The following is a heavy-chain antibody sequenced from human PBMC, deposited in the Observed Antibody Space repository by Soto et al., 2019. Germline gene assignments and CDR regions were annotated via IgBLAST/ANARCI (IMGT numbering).Heavy chain of an antibody. J-gene: IGHJ6*03. Sequence: GGSLRLSCAASGFPFYYYTMHWVRQAPGKGLEWVSLISWDGGSTYYADSVKGRFTISRDNSKNSLYLQMNSLRTEDTALYYCAKDWAESSSYYMDVWGKGTTVTVSS. V-gene: IGHV3-43*01. CDR3: AKDWAESSSYYMDV. D-gene: IGHD6-13*01. CDR1: GFPFYYYT. CDR2: ISWDGGST.